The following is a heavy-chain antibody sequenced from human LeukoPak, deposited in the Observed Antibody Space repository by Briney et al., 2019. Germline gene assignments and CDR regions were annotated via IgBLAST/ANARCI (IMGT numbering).Heavy chain of an antibody. CDR1: GFTFSSYS. Sequence: GGSLRLSCAASGFTFSSYSMNWVPQAPGKGREWVSSISSSSSYIYYADSVKGRFTISRDNSKNTLYLQMNSLRAEDTAVYYCARERGDGALGWGQGTLVTVSS. J-gene: IGHJ4*02. D-gene: IGHD4-17*01. CDR2: ISSSSSYI. V-gene: IGHV3-21*01. CDR3: ARERGDGALG.